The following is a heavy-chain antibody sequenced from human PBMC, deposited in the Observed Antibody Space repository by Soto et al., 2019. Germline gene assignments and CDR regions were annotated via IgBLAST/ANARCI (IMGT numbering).Heavy chain of an antibody. J-gene: IGHJ4*02. CDR3: ASGSHVPHY. CDR2: ISHSGST. V-gene: IGHV4-30-2*01. Sequence: SETLSLTCAVSGGSISSGGYSWSWIRQPPGKGLEWIGYISHSGSTYYNPSLKSRVTISVDRSKNQFSLKLSSATAADTAVYFCASGSHVPHYWGQGTLVTVS. D-gene: IGHD6-6*01. CDR1: GGSISSGGYS.